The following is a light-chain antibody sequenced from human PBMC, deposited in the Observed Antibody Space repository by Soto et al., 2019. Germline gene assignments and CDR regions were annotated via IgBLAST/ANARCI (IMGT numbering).Light chain of an antibody. V-gene: IGLV1-51*01. J-gene: IGLJ1*01. Sequence: MLTQPRTETAYPAVDVTISYYGSSSNIGGNSVSWYQQLPGTAPKLLIYDDNKRPSGIPDRFSGSKSGTSATLGITGFQTGDEADYYCGSWDSSLCAYVFGTGTKVTAL. CDR3: GSWDSSLCAYV. CDR1: SSNIGGNS. CDR2: DDN.